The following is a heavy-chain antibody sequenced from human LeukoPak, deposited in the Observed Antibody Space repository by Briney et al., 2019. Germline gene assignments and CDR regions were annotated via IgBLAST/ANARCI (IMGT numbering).Heavy chain of an antibody. CDR2: ISSSSTI. CDR3: ARDPSIVRYCSSTSCYTGPFEY. V-gene: IGHV3-48*01. D-gene: IGHD2-2*02. Sequence: PGGSLRLSCAASGFTFSSYSMDWVRQAPGKGLEWVSYISSSSTIYYADSVKGRFTISRDNAKNSLYLQMNSLRAEDTAVYYCARDPSIVRYCSSTSCYTGPFEYWGQGTLVTVSS. CDR1: GFTFSSYS. J-gene: IGHJ4*02.